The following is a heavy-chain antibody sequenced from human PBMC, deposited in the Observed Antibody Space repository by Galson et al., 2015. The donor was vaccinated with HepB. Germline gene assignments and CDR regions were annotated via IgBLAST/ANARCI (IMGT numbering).Heavy chain of an antibody. V-gene: IGHV4-4*02. Sequence: ETLSLTCAVSGGSISSSNWWSWVRQPPGKGLEWIGEIYHSGSTNYNPSLKSRVTISVDKSKNQFSLKLSSVTAADTAVYYCARGVLSRDSSGYYFPYFDYWGQGTLLTVSS. D-gene: IGHD3-22*01. J-gene: IGHJ4*02. CDR1: GGSISSSNW. CDR2: IYHSGST. CDR3: ARGVLSRDSSGYYFPYFDY.